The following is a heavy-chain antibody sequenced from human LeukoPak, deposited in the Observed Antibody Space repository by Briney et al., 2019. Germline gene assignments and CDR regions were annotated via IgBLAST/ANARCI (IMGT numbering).Heavy chain of an antibody. CDR2: IYSGGST. J-gene: IGHJ6*02. CDR3: ASSTLPGDYYYYGMDV. D-gene: IGHD2-2*01. CDR1: GFTVSSNY. V-gene: IGHV3-53*01. Sequence: GGSLRLSCADSGFTVSSNYMSWVRQAPGKGLEWVSVIYSGGSTYYADSVKGRFTISRDNSKNTLYLQMNSLRAEDTAVYYRASSTLPGDYYYYGMDVWGQGTTVTVSS.